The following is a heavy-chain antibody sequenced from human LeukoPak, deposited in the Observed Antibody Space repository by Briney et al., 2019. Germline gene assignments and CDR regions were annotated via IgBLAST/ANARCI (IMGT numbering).Heavy chain of an antibody. CDR2: INPNSGGT. CDR3: ARDEVGYCSGGSCNWFDP. CDR1: GYTFTGYY. D-gene: IGHD2-15*01. V-gene: IGHV1-2*02. Sequence: GASVKVSCKASGYTFTGYYMHWVRQAPGQGLEWMGWINPNSGGTNYAQKFQGRVTMTRDTSISTAYMELSRLRSDDTAVYYCARDEVGYCSGGSCNWFDPWGQGTLVTVSS. J-gene: IGHJ5*02.